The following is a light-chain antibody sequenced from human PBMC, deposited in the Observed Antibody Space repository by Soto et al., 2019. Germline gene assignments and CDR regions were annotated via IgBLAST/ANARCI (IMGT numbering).Light chain of an antibody. CDR2: AAS. J-gene: IGKJ4*01. CDR1: QGIRND. Sequence: AIQITQSPSCLSASVGDRVTITCRASQGIRNDLGWYQQKPGKAPKLLIYAASTLQSGVPSRFSGSGSGTDFTLTISSLQPEDFATYYCQQLESYPSTFGGGTKVDIK. V-gene: IGKV1-6*01. CDR3: QQLESYPST.